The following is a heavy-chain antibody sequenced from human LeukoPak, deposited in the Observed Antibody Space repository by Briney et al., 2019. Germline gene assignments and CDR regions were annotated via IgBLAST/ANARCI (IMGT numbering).Heavy chain of an antibody. J-gene: IGHJ6*03. CDR1: GYTFTSYD. CDR2: MNPNSGNT. V-gene: IGHV1-8*01. Sequence: ASVKVSCKASGYTFTSYDINWVRQATGQGLEWMGWMNPNSGNTGYAQKFQGRVTTTRNTSISTAYMELSSLRSEDTAVYYCARGSRYCSSTSCSRRYYYYYYMDVWGKGTTVTVSS. D-gene: IGHD2-2*01. CDR3: ARGSRYCSSTSCSRRYYYYYYMDV.